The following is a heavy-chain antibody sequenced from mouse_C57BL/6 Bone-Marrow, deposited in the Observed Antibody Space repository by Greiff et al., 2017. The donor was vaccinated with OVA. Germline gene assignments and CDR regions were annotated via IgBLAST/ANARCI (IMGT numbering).Heavy chain of an antibody. D-gene: IGHD1-1*01. CDR1: GYTFTSYT. J-gene: IGHJ1*03. CDR2: INPSSGYT. Sequence: VQLQQPGAELVKPGASVKMSCKASGYTFTSYTMHWVKQRPGQGLEWIGYINPSSGYTKYNQKFKDKATLTADKSSSTAYMQLSSLTSEDSAVYYCAREDYYGSSYWYFDVWGTGTTVTVSS. V-gene: IGHV1S26*01. CDR3: AREDYYGSSYWYFDV.